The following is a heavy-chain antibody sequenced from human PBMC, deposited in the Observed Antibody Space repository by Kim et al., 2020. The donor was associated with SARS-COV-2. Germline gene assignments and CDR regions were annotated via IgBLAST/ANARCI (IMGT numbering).Heavy chain of an antibody. CDR2: ISYDGSSK. CDR3: AKSVSGGYFGYDY. V-gene: IGHV3-30*18. D-gene: IGHD1-26*01. J-gene: IGHJ4*02. CDR1: GFTFNTYA. Sequence: GGSLRLSCAASGFTFNTYAMHWVRQAPGKGLEWVAAISYDGSSKYYADSVKGRFTISRDNSKNTLYLQMNSLRIEDTAVYYCAKSVSGGYFGYDYWGQGTLVTVSS.